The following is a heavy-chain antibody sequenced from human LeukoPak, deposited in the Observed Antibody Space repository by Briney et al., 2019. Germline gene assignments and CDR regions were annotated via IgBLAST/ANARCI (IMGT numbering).Heavy chain of an antibody. V-gene: IGHV4-59*01. CDR2: IYYSGST. CDR3: ARLLRAYCSGGSCYSGYYFDY. D-gene: IGHD2-15*01. Sequence: PSETLSLTCTVSGGSISSYYWSWIRQPPGKGLEWIGYIYYSGSTNYNPSLMSRVTISVDTSKNQFSLKLSSVTAADTAVYYCARLLRAYCSGGSCYSGYYFDYWGQGTLVTVSS. J-gene: IGHJ4*02. CDR1: GGSISSYY.